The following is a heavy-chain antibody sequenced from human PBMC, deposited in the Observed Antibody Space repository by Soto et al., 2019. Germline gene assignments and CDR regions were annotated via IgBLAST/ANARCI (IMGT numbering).Heavy chain of an antibody. CDR3: AKDYYYGSGSYYIPWFDP. CDR1: GFTFSSYA. D-gene: IGHD3-10*01. CDR2: ISGSGGST. V-gene: IGHV3-23*01. Sequence: GGSLRLSCAASGFTFSSYAMSWVRQAPGKGLEWVSAISGSGGSTYYADSVKGRFTISRDNSKNTLYLQMNSLRAEDTAVYYCAKDYYYGSGSYYIPWFDPWGQGTLVTVSS. J-gene: IGHJ5*02.